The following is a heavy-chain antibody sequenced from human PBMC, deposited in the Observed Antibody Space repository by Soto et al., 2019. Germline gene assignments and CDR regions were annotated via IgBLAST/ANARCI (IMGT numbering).Heavy chain of an antibody. D-gene: IGHD2-8*02. CDR1: GYSFTGYY. Sequence: KVSCKASGYSFTGYYIHWVRQAPGQGLEWMGWINPDSGATNYAQNFQGRVTLTSDTSISTASMDLTSLTSDDTAVYYCARGDYGTGGYPFPYFDYWGQGNLVTVSS. CDR3: ARGDYGTGGYPFPYFDY. V-gene: IGHV1-2*02. CDR2: INPDSGAT. J-gene: IGHJ4*02.